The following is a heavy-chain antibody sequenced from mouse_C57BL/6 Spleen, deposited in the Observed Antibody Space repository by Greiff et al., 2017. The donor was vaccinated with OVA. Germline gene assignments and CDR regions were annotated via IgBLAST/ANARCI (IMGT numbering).Heavy chain of an antibody. CDR1: GYTFTDYE. CDR3: TRRYYYGFDY. Sequence: QVQLQQSGAELVRPGASVTLSCKASGYTFTDYEMHWVKQTPVHGLEWIGAIDPETGGTAYNQKFKGKAILTADKSSSTAYMELRSLTSEDSAVYYCTRRYYYGFDYWGQGTTLTVSS. J-gene: IGHJ2*01. CDR2: IDPETGGT. D-gene: IGHD1-1*01. V-gene: IGHV1-15*01.